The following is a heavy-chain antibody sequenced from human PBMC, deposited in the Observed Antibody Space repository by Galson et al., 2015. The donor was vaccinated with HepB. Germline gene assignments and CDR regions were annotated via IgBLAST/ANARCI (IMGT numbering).Heavy chain of an antibody. CDR1: GFTFSSYG. Sequence: SLRLSCAASGFTFSSYGMHWVRQAPGKGLEWVAVISYDGSNKYYADSVKGRFTISRDNSKNTLYLQMNSLRAEETAVYYCAKGDEYYDILTGHDYWGQGTLVTVSS. CDR3: AKGDEYYDILTGHDY. J-gene: IGHJ4*02. V-gene: IGHV3-30*18. D-gene: IGHD3-9*01. CDR2: ISYDGSNK.